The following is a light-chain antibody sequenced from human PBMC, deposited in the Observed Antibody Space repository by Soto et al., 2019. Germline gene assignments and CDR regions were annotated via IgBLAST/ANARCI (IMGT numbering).Light chain of an antibody. CDR2: DVS. CDR3: SSYTSTNPWV. V-gene: IGLV2-14*01. Sequence: QSALTQSASVSGSPGQSITISCTGTSRAVGGYNYVSWYQQHPGKAPTLIIYDVSNRPSGVSTRFSGSKSGNTAYLTISGLQAGDEAYYSCSSYTSTNPWVFGGGTKLTLL. CDR1: SRAVGGYNY. J-gene: IGLJ3*02.